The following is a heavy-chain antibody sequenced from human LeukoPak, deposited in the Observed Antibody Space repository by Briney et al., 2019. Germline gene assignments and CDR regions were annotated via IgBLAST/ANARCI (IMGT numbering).Heavy chain of an antibody. D-gene: IGHD5-18*01. CDR1: GYTFTSYG. CDR3: ARGQYSHSYYYYGMDV. V-gene: IGHV1-18*01. CDR2: ISAYNGNT. J-gene: IGHJ6*02. Sequence: GASVKVSCKASGYTFTSYGISWVRQAPGQGLEWMGWISAYNGNTNYAQKLQGRVTMTADTSTSTAYMELRSLRSDDTAVYYCARGQYSHSYYYYGMDVWGQGTTVTVSS.